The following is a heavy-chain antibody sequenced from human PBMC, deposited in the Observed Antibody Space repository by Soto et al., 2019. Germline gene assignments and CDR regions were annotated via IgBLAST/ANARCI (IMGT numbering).Heavy chain of an antibody. Sequence: QVQLVQSGAEVKKPGASVKVSCKASGYTFTSYGISWVRQAPGQGLEWMGWINTYNGNTNYAQKLQGRVTMTTDTSTSTAYMELRSLRSVDTSVYHCARNRFLELVDYWGQGTLATVSS. CDR3: ARNRFLELVDY. CDR1: GYTFTSYG. CDR2: INTYNGNT. D-gene: IGHD6-6*01. J-gene: IGHJ4*02. V-gene: IGHV1-18*01.